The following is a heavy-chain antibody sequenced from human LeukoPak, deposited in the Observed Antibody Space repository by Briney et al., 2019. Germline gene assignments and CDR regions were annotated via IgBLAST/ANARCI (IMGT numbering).Heavy chain of an antibody. CDR2: IYPGDSDT. J-gene: IGHJ6*03. CDR1: GYSFTSYW. D-gene: IGHD3-10*01. CDR3: ARHVDGSGSYPTYYYYYMDV. Sequence: SGESLKISCKGSGYSFTSYWIGWVRQMPGKGLEWMGIIYPGDSDTRYSPSFQGQVTISADKSISTAYLQWSSLKASDTAMYYCARHVDGSGSYPTYYYYYMDVWGKGTTVTVSS. V-gene: IGHV5-51*01.